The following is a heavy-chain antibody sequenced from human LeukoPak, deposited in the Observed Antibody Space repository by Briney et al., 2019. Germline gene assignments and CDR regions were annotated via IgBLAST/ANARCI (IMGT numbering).Heavy chain of an antibody. V-gene: IGHV4-39*01. CDR1: GGSISSSSYY. CDR2: IYYSGST. D-gene: IGHD1-7*01. Sequence: SETLSLTCTVSGGSISSSSYYWGWIRQPPGKGLEWIGSIYYSGSTYYNPSLKSRVTISVDTSKNQFSLKLSSVTAADTAVYYCARLIETGTTVDPWGQGTLVTVSS. CDR3: ARLIETGTTVDP. J-gene: IGHJ5*02.